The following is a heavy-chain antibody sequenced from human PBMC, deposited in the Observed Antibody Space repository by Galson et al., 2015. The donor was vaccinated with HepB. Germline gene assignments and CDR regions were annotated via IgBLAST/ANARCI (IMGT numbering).Heavy chain of an antibody. CDR2: IYPGDSDT. CDR3: ARLDIVVVPAAIRDYYYGMDV. V-gene: IGHV5-51*03. D-gene: IGHD2-2*02. J-gene: IGHJ6*02. CDR1: GYSFTSYW. Sequence: QSGAEVKKPGESLKISCKGSGYSFTSYWIGWVRQMPGKGLEWMGIIYPGDSDTRYSPSFQGQVTISADKSISTAYLQWSSLKASDTAMYYCARLDIVVVPAAIRDYYYGMDVWGQGTTVTVSS.